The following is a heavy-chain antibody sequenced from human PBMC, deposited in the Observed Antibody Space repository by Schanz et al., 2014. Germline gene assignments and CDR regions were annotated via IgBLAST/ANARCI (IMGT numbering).Heavy chain of an antibody. CDR3: ARDRGHGDLPGDI. CDR2: IYYSGNT. CDR1: GGSIRSGGYS. D-gene: IGHD4-17*01. J-gene: IGHJ3*02. Sequence: QVQLQESGPGLVKPSQTLSLTCTVSGGSIRSGGYSWNWIRQSPGKGLEWIGYIYYSGNTYYNPSLKSRVTISVDTSKNQFSLNLSSATAADTAVYYCARDRGHGDLPGDIWGQGTMVTDSS. V-gene: IGHV4-31*03.